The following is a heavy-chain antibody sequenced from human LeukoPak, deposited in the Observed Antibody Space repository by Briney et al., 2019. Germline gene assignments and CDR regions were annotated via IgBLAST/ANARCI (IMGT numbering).Heavy chain of an antibody. CDR1: GYIFSDYY. CDR2: IKPDRGGT. D-gene: IGHD5-18*01. V-gene: IGHV1-2*02. J-gene: IGHJ5*02. CDR3: SRGSAMVTTYRGGNWFGP. Sequence: ASVKVSCKASGYIFSDYYMHWVRQPPCQGLAGMGWIKPDRGGTKYDQMFQGRVIMTLDTPISTAYMELTRLTSDDTAVYYCSRGSAMVTTYRGGNWFGPWGQGTLVNVSS.